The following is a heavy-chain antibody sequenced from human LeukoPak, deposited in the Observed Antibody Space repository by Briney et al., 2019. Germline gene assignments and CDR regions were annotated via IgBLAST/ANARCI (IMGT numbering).Heavy chain of an antibody. J-gene: IGHJ6*03. D-gene: IGHD6-13*01. V-gene: IGHV4-34*01. CDR1: GGSFSGYY. Sequence: SETLSLTCAVCGGSFSGYYWSWIRQPPGKGLEWIGEINHSGSTNYNPSLKSRVTISVDTSKNQFSLKLSSVTAADTAVYYCARATPGSSWYYYYYYYMDVWGKGTTVTVSS. CDR2: INHSGST. CDR3: ARATPGSSWYYYYYYYMDV.